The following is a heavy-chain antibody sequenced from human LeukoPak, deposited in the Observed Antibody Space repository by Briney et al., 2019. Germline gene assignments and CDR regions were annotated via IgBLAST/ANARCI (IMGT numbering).Heavy chain of an antibody. D-gene: IGHD2-8*01. CDR3: ASHILLPGLSTYLDV. Sequence: SETLSLTCTVSPGSISSYYWSWFPQPPGKGLKWIGYVYYSGSTTDKPSLKSRVTISINTSRQQLSLQLSSVTAAETDVYYCASHILLPGLSTYLDVWGKGTTVTVSS. V-gene: IGHV4-59*08. CDR2: VYYSGST. CDR1: PGSISSYY. J-gene: IGHJ6*03.